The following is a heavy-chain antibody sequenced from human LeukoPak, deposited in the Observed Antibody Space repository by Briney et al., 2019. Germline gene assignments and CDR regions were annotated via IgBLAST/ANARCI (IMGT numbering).Heavy chain of an antibody. J-gene: IGHJ4*02. D-gene: IGHD5-18*01. V-gene: IGHV6-1*01. CDR2: TYYTSKWQN. Sequence: SQTLSLTCAISGDSVSSNSVVWHWIRQSPPRDLQWLGRTYYTSKWQNAYAVSVKSRITITPDTSKNQFSLQLNSVTPEDAAVYYCARGYSYAFDYWGQGALVTASS. CDR3: ARGYSYAFDY. CDR1: GDSVSSNSVV.